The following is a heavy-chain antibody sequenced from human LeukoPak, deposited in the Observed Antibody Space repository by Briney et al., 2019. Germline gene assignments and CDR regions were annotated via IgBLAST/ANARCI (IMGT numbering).Heavy chain of an antibody. Sequence: PSETLSLTCAVYGGSFSGYYWSWIRQPPGKGLEWIGEINHSGSTNYNPSLKSRVTISVDTSKNQFSLKLSSVTAADTAVYYCARGSSGWYTFHYYYGMDVWGQGTTVTVSS. CDR3: ARGSSGWYTFHYYYGMDV. CDR1: GGSFSGYY. J-gene: IGHJ6*02. D-gene: IGHD6-19*01. CDR2: INHSGST. V-gene: IGHV4-34*01.